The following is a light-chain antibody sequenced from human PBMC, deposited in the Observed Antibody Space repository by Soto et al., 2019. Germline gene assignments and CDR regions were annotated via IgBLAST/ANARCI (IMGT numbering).Light chain of an antibody. CDR3: QQYTSYWT. V-gene: IGKV1-17*01. CDR2: DAS. CDR1: QGIRND. Sequence: DIQLTQSPSFLSASVGDRVTITCRASQGIRNDLGWYQQKPGKAPKVLIHDASSLEGGVPSRFSGSGSGTEFTLTISSLQADDFATYYCQQYTSYWTFGQGTTVDNK. J-gene: IGKJ1*01.